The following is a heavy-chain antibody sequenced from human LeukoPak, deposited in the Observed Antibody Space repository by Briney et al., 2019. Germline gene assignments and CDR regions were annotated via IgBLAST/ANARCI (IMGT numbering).Heavy chain of an antibody. D-gene: IGHD3-10*01. J-gene: IGHJ4*02. CDR3: ARRVHRRARFDY. CDR1: GGSISSGDYY. Sequence: PSETLSLTCTVSGGSISSGDYYWSWIRQPPGKGLEWIGYIYYSGSTYYNPSLKSRVTISVDTSKNQFSLKLSSVTAADTAVYYCARRVHRRARFDYWGQGTLVTVSS. CDR2: IYYSGST. V-gene: IGHV4-30-4*08.